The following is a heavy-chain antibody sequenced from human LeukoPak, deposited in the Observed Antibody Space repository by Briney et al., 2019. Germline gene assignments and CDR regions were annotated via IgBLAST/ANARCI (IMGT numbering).Heavy chain of an antibody. V-gene: IGHV3-23*01. Sequence: GGSLRLSCAASGFTVSSNYMSWVRQAPGKGLEWVSAISGSGGSTYYADSVKGRFTISRDNSKNTLYLQMNSLRAEDTAVYYCAKAAAARRHYYYYMDVWGKGTTVTVSS. CDR1: GFTVSSNY. J-gene: IGHJ6*03. CDR2: ISGSGGST. CDR3: AKAAAARRHYYYYMDV. D-gene: IGHD6-6*01.